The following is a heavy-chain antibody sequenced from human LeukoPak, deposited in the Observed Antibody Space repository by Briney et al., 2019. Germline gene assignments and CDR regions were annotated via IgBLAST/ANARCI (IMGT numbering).Heavy chain of an antibody. Sequence: PSETLSLTCTVSGYSISSGYYWGWIRQPPGKGLKWIGSISHSGSTYYNPSLKSRDTISVDTSKNQFSLRLGSVTAAETALYYCARGFPLYSGTYSDTFDIWGRGTMVTVSS. CDR3: ARGFPLYSGTYSDTFDI. CDR1: GYSISSGYY. J-gene: IGHJ3*02. CDR2: ISHSGST. D-gene: IGHD1-26*01. V-gene: IGHV4-38-2*02.